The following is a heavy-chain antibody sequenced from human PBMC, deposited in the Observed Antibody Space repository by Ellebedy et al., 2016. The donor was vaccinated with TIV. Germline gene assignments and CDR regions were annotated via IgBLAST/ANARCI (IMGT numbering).Heavy chain of an antibody. CDR2: FDPEDGET. CDR3: ATDLQQWLGFDY. CDR1: GYTLTALS. V-gene: IGHV1-24*01. J-gene: IGHJ4*02. D-gene: IGHD6-19*01. Sequence: AASVKVSCKVSGYTLTALSMHWVRQAPGKGLEWMGGFDPEDGETIYAQKFQGRVTMTEDTSTDSAYMELRSLRSEDTAVYYCATDLQQWLGFDYWGQGTLVTVSA.